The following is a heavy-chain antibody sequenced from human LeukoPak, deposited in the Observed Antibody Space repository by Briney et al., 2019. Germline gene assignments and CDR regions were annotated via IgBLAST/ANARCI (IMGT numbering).Heavy chain of an antibody. CDR3: ARGGELLNY. CDR1: GGSISSGSYY. D-gene: IGHD1-26*01. V-gene: IGHV4-61*02. J-gene: IGHJ4*02. Sequence: SQTLSLTCTVSGGSISSGSYYWSWIRQPAGKGLEWIGRMYTSGSTNYNPSLKSRVTISADTSKNQFSLRLSSVTAADTAVYYCARGGELLNYWGQGTLVTVSS. CDR2: MYTSGST.